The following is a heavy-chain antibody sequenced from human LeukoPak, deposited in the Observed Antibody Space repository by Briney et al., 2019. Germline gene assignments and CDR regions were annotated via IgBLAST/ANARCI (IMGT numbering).Heavy chain of an antibody. V-gene: IGHV1-18*01. CDR2: ISAYNGNT. CDR1: GYTFTSYG. Sequence: GASVKVSCKASGYTFTSYGISWVRQAPGQGLEWMGWISAYNGNTNYAQELQGRVTMTTDTSTSTAYMELRSLTSDDTAVYYCARDNYYDSSGYYYVREFDYWGQGTMVTVSS. CDR3: ARDNYYDSSGYYYVREFDY. J-gene: IGHJ4*02. D-gene: IGHD3-22*01.